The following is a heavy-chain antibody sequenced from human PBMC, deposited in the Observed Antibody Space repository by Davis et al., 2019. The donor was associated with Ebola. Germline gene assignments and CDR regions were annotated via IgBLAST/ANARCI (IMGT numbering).Heavy chain of an antibody. CDR1: GGTFTSFA. CDR3: AITYFYDGADSRDAFDI. J-gene: IGHJ3*02. D-gene: IGHD3-22*01. Sequence: ASVKVSCKASGGTFTSFAFGWVRQAPGQGLEWVGIINPSGDGTIYAQKFLGRVTLTSETSTSTVSLDLSSLRSEDTAVYYCAITYFYDGADSRDAFDIWGQGTMVTVSS. V-gene: IGHV1-46*01. CDR2: INPSGDGT.